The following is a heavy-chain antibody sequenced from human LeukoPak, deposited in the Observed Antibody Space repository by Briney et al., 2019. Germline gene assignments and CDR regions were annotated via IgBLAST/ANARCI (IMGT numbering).Heavy chain of an antibody. CDR2: IYYSGSA. V-gene: IGHV4-59*01. Sequence: SETLSLTCTVSGGSISSYYWSWIRQPPGKGLEWIGYIYYSGSARYNPSLKSRVTISVDTSKNQFSLKLNSVTAADTAVYYCARDLGGSCLFDYWGQGTLVTVSS. J-gene: IGHJ4*02. CDR3: ARDLGGSCLFDY. CDR1: GGSISSYY. D-gene: IGHD2-15*01.